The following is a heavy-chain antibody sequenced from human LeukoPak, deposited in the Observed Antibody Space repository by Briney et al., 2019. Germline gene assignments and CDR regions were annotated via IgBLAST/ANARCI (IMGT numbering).Heavy chain of an antibody. CDR2: ITWDSGSI. J-gene: IGHJ4*02. CDR3: ASNAPRRYSGYEGL. CDR1: GFTFDDYV. V-gene: IGHV3-9*01. Sequence: GRSLRLSCAASGFTFDDYVMHWVRQAPGKGLEWVSGITWDSGSIAYADSVKGRFTISRDNAKNSLYLQMNSLRAEDTALYYCASNAPRRYSGYEGLWGQGTLVTVSS. D-gene: IGHD5-12*01.